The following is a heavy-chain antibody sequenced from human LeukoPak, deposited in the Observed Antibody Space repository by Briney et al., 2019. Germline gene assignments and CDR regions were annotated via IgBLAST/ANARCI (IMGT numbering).Heavy chain of an antibody. Sequence: SVKVSCKASGGTFSSYTISWVRQAPGQGLEWMGRIIPILGIANYAQKFQGRVTITADKSTSTAYMELSSLRSEDTAVYYCAIAWVWLELIIDYWGQGTLVTVSS. CDR2: IIPILGIA. CDR1: GGTFSSYT. J-gene: IGHJ4*02. V-gene: IGHV1-69*02. D-gene: IGHD1-7*01. CDR3: AIAWVWLELIIDY.